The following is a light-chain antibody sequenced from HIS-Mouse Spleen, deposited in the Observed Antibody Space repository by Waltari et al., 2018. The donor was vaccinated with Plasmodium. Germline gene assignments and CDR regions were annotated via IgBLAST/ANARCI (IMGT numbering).Light chain of an antibody. CDR2: GAS. V-gene: IGKV3-15*01. CDR3: QQYNNWPLT. CDR1: QSVSSN. J-gene: IGKJ4*01. Sequence: EIVMTQSPATLSVSPGERATLSCRASQSVSSNLAWYQQKPCQAPRLLIYGASTRATGIPARFSGSGSWTEFTLTISSMQSEDFAVYYCQQYNNWPLTFGGGTKVEIK.